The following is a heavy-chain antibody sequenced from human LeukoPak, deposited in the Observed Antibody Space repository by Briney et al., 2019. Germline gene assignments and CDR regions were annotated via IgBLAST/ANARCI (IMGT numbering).Heavy chain of an antibody. V-gene: IGHV3-23*01. J-gene: IGHJ4*02. CDR2: ISGRADRT. CDR3: AKESPYVNSVPRNYYFDY. D-gene: IGHD3-22*01. CDR1: GFTFTGYA. Sequence: GGSLRLSCAASGFTFTGYAMSWVRQGPGRGLQWVSAISGRADRTYYADSVKGRFTISRDDSKIYLLMNNLRAEDTAVYYCAKESPYVNSVPRNYYFDYWGQGTPVTVSS.